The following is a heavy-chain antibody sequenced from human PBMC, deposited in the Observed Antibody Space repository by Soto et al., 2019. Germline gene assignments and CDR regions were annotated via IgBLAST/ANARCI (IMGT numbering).Heavy chain of an antibody. CDR3: AKQSRPPGILTGYYYGMDV. CDR2: IYHSGST. Sequence: SETLSLTCAVSGGSISSGGYSWSWIRQPPGKGLEWIGYIYHSGSTYYNPSLKSRVTISVDRSKNQFSLKLSSVTAADTAVYYCAKQSRPPGILTGYYYGMDVWGQGTTVTVSS. J-gene: IGHJ6*02. CDR1: GGSISSGGYS. D-gene: IGHD3-9*01. V-gene: IGHV4-30-2*01.